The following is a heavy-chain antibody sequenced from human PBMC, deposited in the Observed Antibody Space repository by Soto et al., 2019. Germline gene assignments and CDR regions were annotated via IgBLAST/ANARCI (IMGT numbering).Heavy chain of an antibody. D-gene: IGHD3-22*01. CDR2: MSYDGGNK. CDR3: AKHVRPRYYYDTTGYYRDH. J-gene: IGHJ5*02. V-gene: IGHV3-30*18. CDR1: GFTFSNYD. Sequence: GGSLRLSCAASGFTFSNYDMHWVRQAPGKGLEWVALMSYDGGNKYYADSVKGRFTISRDNSKNTLYLQMNSLRAEDTAVYYCAKHVRPRYYYDTTGYYRDHWGQGTLVTVSS.